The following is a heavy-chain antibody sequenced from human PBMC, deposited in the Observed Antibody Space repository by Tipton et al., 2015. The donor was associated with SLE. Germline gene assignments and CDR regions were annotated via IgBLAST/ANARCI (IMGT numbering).Heavy chain of an antibody. CDR3: ARHQRSPHIVVVIDWYFDL. J-gene: IGHJ2*01. CDR1: GDSISSGIHY. V-gene: IGHV4-30-4*08. Sequence: TLSLTCTVSGDSISSGIHYWTWIRQHPGKGLEWIGYIFHSGSTYYNPSLKGRVSISVDTSKNQFSLKLSSVTAADTAVYYCARHQRSPHIVVVIDWYFDLWGRGTLVTVSS. D-gene: IGHD2-21*01. CDR2: IFHSGST.